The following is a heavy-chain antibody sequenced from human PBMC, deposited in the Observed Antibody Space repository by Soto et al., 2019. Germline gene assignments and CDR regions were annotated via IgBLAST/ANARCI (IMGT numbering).Heavy chain of an antibody. D-gene: IGHD6-19*01. J-gene: IGHJ4*02. CDR1: GYTFTGYY. CDR2: INPNSGGT. V-gene: IGHV1-2*04. Sequence: QVQLVQSGAEVKKPGASVKVSCKASGYTFTGYYMHWVRQAPGQGLEWMGWINPNSGGTNYAQRFQGWATMPRDTSISTAYMELSRLRSDDTAVYYCARSDSSGWYPLYYFDYWGQGTLVTVSS. CDR3: ARSDSSGWYPLYYFDY.